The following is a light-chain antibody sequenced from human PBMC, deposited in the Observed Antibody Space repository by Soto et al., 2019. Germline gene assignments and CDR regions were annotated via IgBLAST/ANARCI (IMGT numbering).Light chain of an antibody. CDR1: QSVSSY. V-gene: IGKV3-11*01. J-gene: IGKJ5*01. CDR3: QQRSNWPPIT. Sequence: IVWTQSPATLSLSPWERATFSCSSSQSVSSYLAWYQQKPGQAPRLLIYDASNRATGIPARFSGSGSGTDFTLTISSLEPEDFAVYYCQQRSNWPPITSGQGTRLEIK. CDR2: DAS.